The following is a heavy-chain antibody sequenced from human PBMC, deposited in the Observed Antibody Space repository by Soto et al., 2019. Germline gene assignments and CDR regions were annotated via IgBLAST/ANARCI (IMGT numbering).Heavy chain of an antibody. CDR3: AILIRAITMVREGVGMDV. CDR1: GYTFTSYD. Sequence: ASVKVSCKASGYTFTSYDINWVRQATGQGLEWMGWMNPNSGNTGYAQKFQGRVTMTRNTSISTAYMELSSLRSEDTAVYYCAILIRAITMVREGVGMDVWGQGTTVTVSS. D-gene: IGHD3-10*01. J-gene: IGHJ6*02. V-gene: IGHV1-8*01. CDR2: MNPNSGNT.